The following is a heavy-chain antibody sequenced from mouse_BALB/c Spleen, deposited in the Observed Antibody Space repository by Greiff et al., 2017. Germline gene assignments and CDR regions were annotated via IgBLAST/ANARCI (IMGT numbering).Heavy chain of an antibody. CDR2: IYPGSGST. V-gene: IGHV1S22*01. Sequence: LKQPGSELVRPGASVKLSCKASGYTFTSYWMHWVKQRHGQGLEWIGNIYPGSGSTNYDEKFKSKGTLTVDTSSSTAYMHLSSLTSEDSAVYYCTIGDYFDVWGAGTTVTVSS. D-gene: IGHD3-3*01. CDR1: GYTFTSYW. CDR3: TIGDYFDV. J-gene: IGHJ1*01.